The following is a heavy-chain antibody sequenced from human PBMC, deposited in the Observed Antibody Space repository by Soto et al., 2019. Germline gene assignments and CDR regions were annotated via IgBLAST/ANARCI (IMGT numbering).Heavy chain of an antibody. CDR1: GGSISSSNW. V-gene: IGHV4-4*02. CDR3: ASRIAAAGSRFDY. CDR2: IYHSGST. D-gene: IGHD6-13*01. Sequence: QVQLQESGPGLVKPSSTLSLTCAVSGGSISSSNWWSWVRQPPGKGLEWIAEIYHSGSTNSNPSLKRRGPIAVAQSKSQLSLRLTSVTAADTDVYYCASRIAAAGSRFDYWGQGTLVTVSS. J-gene: IGHJ4*02.